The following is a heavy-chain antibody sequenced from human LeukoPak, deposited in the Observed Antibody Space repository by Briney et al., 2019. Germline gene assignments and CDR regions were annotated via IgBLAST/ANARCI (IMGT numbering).Heavy chain of an antibody. CDR1: GFTVSSNY. CDR3: ARDSVGVPTDFDY. V-gene: IGHV3-33*08. J-gene: IGHJ4*02. CDR2: IWNNGNNR. D-gene: IGHD1-26*01. Sequence: GGSLRLSCAASGFTVSSNYMSWVRQAPGKGLEWVAVIWNNGNNRYADSVRGRFTISRDDSKNTLYLQMDSLRAEDTAVYYCARDSVGVPTDFDYWGQGTLVTVSS.